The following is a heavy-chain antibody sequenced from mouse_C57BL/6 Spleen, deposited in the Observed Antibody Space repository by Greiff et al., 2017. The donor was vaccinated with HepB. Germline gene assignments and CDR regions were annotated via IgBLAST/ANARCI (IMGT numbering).Heavy chain of an antibody. Sequence: QVQLQQPGAELVMPGASVKLSCKASGYTFTSYWMHWVKQRPGQGLEWIGEIDPSDSYTNYNQKFKGKSTLTVDKSSSTAYMQLSSLTSEDSAVYYCARGDDDAMDDWGQGTSVTVSS. V-gene: IGHV1-69*01. CDR3: ARGDDDAMDD. J-gene: IGHJ4*01. CDR1: GYTFTSYW. CDR2: IDPSDSYT. D-gene: IGHD2-12*01.